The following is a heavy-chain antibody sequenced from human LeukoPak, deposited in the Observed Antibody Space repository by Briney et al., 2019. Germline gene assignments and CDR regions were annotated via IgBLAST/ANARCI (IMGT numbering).Heavy chain of an antibody. CDR2: IYTSGST. Sequence: PSETLSLTCTVSGGSISSGSYYWSWIRQAAGKGLEWIGRIYTSGSTNYNPSLKSRVTISVDTSKNQFSLKLSSVTAADTAVYYCARLTYGSGSYYLGLHYDYWGQGTLVIVSS. J-gene: IGHJ4*02. D-gene: IGHD3-10*01. V-gene: IGHV4-61*02. CDR1: GGSISSGSYY. CDR3: ARLTYGSGSYYLGLHYDY.